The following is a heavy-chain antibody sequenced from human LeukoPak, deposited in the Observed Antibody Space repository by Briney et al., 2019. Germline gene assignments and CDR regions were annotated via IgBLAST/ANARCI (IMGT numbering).Heavy chain of an antibody. V-gene: IGHV1-18*01. CDR3: ARDLGPESRGTIYFDY. CDR1: GGTNSSYA. CDR2: ISAYNGNT. J-gene: IGHJ4*02. D-gene: IGHD3-3*01. Sequence: VNVSCMASGGTNSSYAGSWVRQAPGQGLEEMGWISAYNGNTNYAQKLQGRVTMTTDTSTSTAYMELRSLRSDDTAVYYCARDLGPESRGTIYFDYWGQGTLVTVSS.